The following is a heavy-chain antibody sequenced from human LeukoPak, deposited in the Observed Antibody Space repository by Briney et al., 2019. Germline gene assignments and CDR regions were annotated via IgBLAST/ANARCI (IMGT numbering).Heavy chain of an antibody. J-gene: IGHJ4*02. CDR3: ARVLFYSSGNKSNRVDY. CDR2: IYSAGST. Sequence: GGSLRLSCTVSGFTVSSNSMSWVRQAPGKGLEWVSFIYSAGSTHYSDSVKGRFTISIDNSKNTLYLQMNSLRVEDTAVYYCARVLFYSSGNKSNRVDYWGQGTLVTVSS. CDR1: GFTVSSNS. V-gene: IGHV3-53*01. D-gene: IGHD6-19*01.